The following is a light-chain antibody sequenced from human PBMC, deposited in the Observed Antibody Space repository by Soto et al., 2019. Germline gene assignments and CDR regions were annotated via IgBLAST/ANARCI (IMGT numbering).Light chain of an antibody. CDR2: GAS. V-gene: IGKV3-20*01. CDR1: QSVSSSY. Sequence: EIVLTQSPGTLSLSPGERATLCCRASQSVSSSYLAWYQQKPGQAPRLLIYGASSRATGIPDRFSGSGSGTDFTLTISRLEPEDFAVYYCQQYGYLAPYTFGQGTKLEIK. CDR3: QQYGYLAPYT. J-gene: IGKJ2*01.